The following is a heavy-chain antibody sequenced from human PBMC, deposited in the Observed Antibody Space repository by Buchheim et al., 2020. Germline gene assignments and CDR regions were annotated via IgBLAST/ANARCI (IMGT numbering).Heavy chain of an antibody. CDR2: IYSGGST. V-gene: IGHV3-66*01. CDR3: AREKGSTHRGYYYGMDV. J-gene: IGHJ6*02. D-gene: IGHD3-10*01. Sequence: EVQLVESGGGLVQPGGSLRLSCAASGFTVSSNYMSWVRQAPGKGLEWVSVIYSGGSTYYADSVTGRFTISRDNSKTTLYLQMNSLRAEDTAVYYCAREKGSTHRGYYYGMDVWGQGTT. CDR1: GFTVSSNY.